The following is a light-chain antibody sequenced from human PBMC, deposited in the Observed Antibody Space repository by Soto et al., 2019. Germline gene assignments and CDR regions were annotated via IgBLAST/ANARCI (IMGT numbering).Light chain of an antibody. CDR3: ETWDSNTRV. CDR1: SGHSSYI. J-gene: IGLJ2*01. V-gene: IGLV4-60*02. CDR2: LDGSGSY. Sequence: QLVLTQSSSASASPGSSVKLTCTLSSGHSSYIIAWHQQQPGKAPRLLLKLDGSGSYNKGSGVPDRFSGSSSGADRYLTISNLQFEDEADYYCETWDSNTRVFGGGTKLTVL.